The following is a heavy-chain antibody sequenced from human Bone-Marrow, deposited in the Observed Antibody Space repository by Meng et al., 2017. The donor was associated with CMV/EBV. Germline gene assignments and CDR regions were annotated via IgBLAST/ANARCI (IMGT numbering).Heavy chain of an antibody. CDR1: GFTFSSYW. J-gene: IGHJ6*02. D-gene: IGHD6-19*01. Sequence: GESLKISCAASGFTFSSYWMHWVRQAPGKGLVWVSRINSDGSSTSYADSVKGRFTISRDNAKNTLYLQMNSLRAEDTAVYYCARVVEQWLVRYYYYGMDVWGQGTTVTVSS. CDR3: ARVVEQWLVRYYYYGMDV. V-gene: IGHV3-74*01. CDR2: INSDGSST.